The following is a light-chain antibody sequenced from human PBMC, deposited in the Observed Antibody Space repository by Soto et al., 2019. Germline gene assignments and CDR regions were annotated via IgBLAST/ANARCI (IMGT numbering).Light chain of an antibody. CDR1: QGIRNY. Sequence: DIQMTQSPSSLSASVGDRITITCRASQGIRNYLAWYQQKPGKVPKLLIYAASTLQSGVPSRFSASGSGTDFTLTISSLQPEDVATYYCQRYNSASTFGQGTKVEIK. CDR3: QRYNSAST. J-gene: IGKJ1*01. CDR2: AAS. V-gene: IGKV1-27*01.